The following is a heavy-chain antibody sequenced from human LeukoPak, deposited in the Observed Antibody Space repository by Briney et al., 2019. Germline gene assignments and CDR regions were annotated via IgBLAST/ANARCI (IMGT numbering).Heavy chain of an antibody. V-gene: IGHV3-23*01. CDR1: GFTFSSYA. CDR2: ISGGNGAT. J-gene: IGHJ4*02. D-gene: IGHD3-10*01. Sequence: PGGSLRLSCAASGFTFSSYAMTWVRQAPGKGLEWVSGISGGNGATYYADSVKGRFTISTDNSKNTLYLQMNSLRAEDTAVYYCAKSYYYGSGSPSPDYWGEGTLVTVSS. CDR3: AKSYYYGSGSPSPDY.